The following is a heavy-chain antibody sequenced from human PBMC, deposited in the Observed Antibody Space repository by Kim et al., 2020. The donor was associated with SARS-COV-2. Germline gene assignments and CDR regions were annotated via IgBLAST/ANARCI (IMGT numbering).Heavy chain of an antibody. CDR1: GFTFSSYG. CDR3: ASNLGPGGYYYYGMDV. Sequence: GGSLRLSCAASGFTFSSYGMHWVRQAPGKGLEWVAVIWYDGSNNYSADSVKGRFTISRHNSKNTLYLLMNSLRAEETAVYYCASNLGPGGYYYYGMDVWGQGTTVTVSS. J-gene: IGHJ6*02. V-gene: IGHV3-33*08. D-gene: IGHD7-27*01. CDR2: IWYDGSNN.